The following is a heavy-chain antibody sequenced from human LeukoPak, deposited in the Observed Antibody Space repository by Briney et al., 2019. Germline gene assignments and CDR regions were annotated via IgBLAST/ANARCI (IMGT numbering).Heavy chain of an antibody. V-gene: IGHV3-53*01. J-gene: IGHJ3*01. D-gene: IGHD5-24*01. CDR3: ARARSWPEHAFDV. CDR1: GFTVSSYY. Sequence: GGSLRLSGAASGFTVSSYYMSWVRQAPGKGLEWVSIIYGGGDTSYADFVKGRFTISRDTSKNTLYLQMNRLRAEDTASYHCARARSWPEHAFDVWGQGTVVTVSS. CDR2: IYGGGDT.